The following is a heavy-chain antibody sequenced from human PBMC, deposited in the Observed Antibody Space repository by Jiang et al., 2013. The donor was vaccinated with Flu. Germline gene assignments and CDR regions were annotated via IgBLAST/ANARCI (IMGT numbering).Heavy chain of an antibody. CDR1: GYSFTNYW. J-gene: IGHJ4*02. Sequence: GAEVKKPGESLKISCKGSGYSFTNYWIGWVCQMPGKGLEWMGIIYPGDSDTRYSPSFQGQVTISADTSISTAYLQWSSLKAPDTAIYYCARHGDEYGSGSYSNYWGQGTLVIVSS. CDR3: ARHGDEYGSGSYSNY. CDR2: IYPGDSDT. D-gene: IGHD3-10*01. V-gene: IGHV5-51*01.